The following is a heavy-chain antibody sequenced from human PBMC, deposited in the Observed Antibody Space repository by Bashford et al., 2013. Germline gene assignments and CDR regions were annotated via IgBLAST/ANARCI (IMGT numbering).Heavy chain of an antibody. CDR1: GVTLSRYW. Sequence: GGPVRLSCAASGVTLSRYWMHWVRQAPGKGLVWVGRVRGRSRNYSTESAASVKGRFSISRDDSKSSLFLQMNSLKVEDTAVYYCVRDRTGSGTYDYWGQGTLVTVSS. CDR2: VRGRSRNYST. V-gene: IGHV3-72*01. J-gene: IGHJ4*02. CDR3: VRDRTGSGTYDY. D-gene: IGHD3-10*01.